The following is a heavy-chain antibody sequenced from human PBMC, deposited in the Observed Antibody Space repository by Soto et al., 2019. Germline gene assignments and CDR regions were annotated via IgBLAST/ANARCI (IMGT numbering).Heavy chain of an antibody. V-gene: IGHV1-69*01. Sequence: QVQLVQSGAEVKKPGSSVKVSCKASGGTFSSYAISWVRQAPGQGLEWMGGIIPIPGTANYAQKFQGRVRITADESTSKAYMELSSLRSEDTAVYYCARSQGTSTSLEIYDYYYYGMDVWGQGTTVTVSS. D-gene: IGHD2-2*01. J-gene: IGHJ6*02. CDR2: IIPIPGTA. CDR3: ARSQGTSTSLEIYDYYYYGMDV. CDR1: GGTFSSYA.